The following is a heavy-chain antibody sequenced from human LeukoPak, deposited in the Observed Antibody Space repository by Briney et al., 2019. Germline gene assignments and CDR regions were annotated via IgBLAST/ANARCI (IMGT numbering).Heavy chain of an antibody. CDR3: ARGGGLAVTAQINSMALAGGEVGYFDY. D-gene: IGHD6-19*01. Sequence: PSETLSLTCAVYGGSFSGYYWSWIRQPPGKGLGWIGEINHSGSTNYNPSLKSRVTISVDTSKNQFSLKLSSVTAADTAVYYCARGGGLAVTAQINSMALAGGEVGYFDYWGQGTLVTVSS. V-gene: IGHV4-34*01. CDR1: GGSFSGYY. J-gene: IGHJ4*02. CDR2: INHSGST.